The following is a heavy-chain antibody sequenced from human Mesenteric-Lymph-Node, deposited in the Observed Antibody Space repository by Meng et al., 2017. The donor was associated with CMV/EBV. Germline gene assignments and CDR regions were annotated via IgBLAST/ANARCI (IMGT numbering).Heavy chain of an antibody. CDR2: IGSGSIYI. Sequence: GESLKISCAASGFTFSSYSMNWVRQAPGKGLEWVSSIGSGSIYIYYADSVKGRFTISRDNAKSSLYLQMNSLRAEDTAVYYCARDVGGEICGGDCSPLDYWGQGTLVTVSS. V-gene: IGHV3-21*01. D-gene: IGHD2-21*01. J-gene: IGHJ4*02. CDR1: GFTFSSYS. CDR3: ARDVGGEICGGDCSPLDY.